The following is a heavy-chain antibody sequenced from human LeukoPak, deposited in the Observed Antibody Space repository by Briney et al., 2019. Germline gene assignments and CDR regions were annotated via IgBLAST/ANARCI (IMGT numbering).Heavy chain of an antibody. CDR3: ATMSVSAMFYLHY. Sequence: PSETLSLTCAVSGDSFSTFYWSWIRQSPGKGLEWIGDINHNGNTNYNPSLKSRVTISVGTSRNLFSLRLTPVTAADTAVYYCATMSVSAMFYLHYWGQGALVTVSS. D-gene: IGHD2-8*01. J-gene: IGHJ4*02. CDR2: INHNGNT. V-gene: IGHV4-34*01. CDR1: GDSFSTFY.